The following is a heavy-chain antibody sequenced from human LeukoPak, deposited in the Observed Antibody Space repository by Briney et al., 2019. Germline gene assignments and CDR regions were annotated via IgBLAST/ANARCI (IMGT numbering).Heavy chain of an antibody. CDR2: INSDGSST. CDR1: GLTFTNAW. V-gene: IGHV3-74*01. Sequence: GGSLRLSCVASGLTFTNAWMSWVRQAPGKGLVWVSRINSDGSSTSYADSVKGRFTISRDNAKNTLYLQMNSLRAEDTAVYYCARVGALVPVDYWGQGTLVTVSS. J-gene: IGHJ4*02. D-gene: IGHD6-6*01. CDR3: ARVGALVPVDY.